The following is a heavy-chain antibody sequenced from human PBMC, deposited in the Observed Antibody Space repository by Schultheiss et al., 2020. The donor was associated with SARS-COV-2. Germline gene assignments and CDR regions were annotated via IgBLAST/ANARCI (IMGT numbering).Heavy chain of an antibody. V-gene: IGHV3-48*03. CDR3: ARERVGWQRAAGGVYFDY. Sequence: GGSLRLSCAASGFTFSSYEMNWVRQAPGKGLEWVSYISSSGSTIYYADSVKGRFTISRDNAKNSLYLQMNSLRAEDTAVYYCARERVGWQRAAGGVYFDYWGQGTLVTVSS. D-gene: IGHD2-15*01. CDR2: ISSSGSTI. J-gene: IGHJ4*02. CDR1: GFTFSSYE.